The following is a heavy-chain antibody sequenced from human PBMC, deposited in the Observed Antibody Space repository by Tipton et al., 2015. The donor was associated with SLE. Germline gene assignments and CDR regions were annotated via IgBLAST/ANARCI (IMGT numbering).Heavy chain of an antibody. V-gene: IGHV4-59*08. Sequence: TLSLTCTVSGASISSYYWSWIRQPPGKGLEWIAYLYYTGIPNSNPSLKSRVTISVDTFKDQFSLKLTSVTAADTALYYCATLSSSGWMPYNWFDSWGQGTLVTVSS. D-gene: IGHD6-19*01. CDR3: ATLSSSGWMPYNWFDS. CDR2: LYYTGIP. J-gene: IGHJ5*01. CDR1: GASISSYY.